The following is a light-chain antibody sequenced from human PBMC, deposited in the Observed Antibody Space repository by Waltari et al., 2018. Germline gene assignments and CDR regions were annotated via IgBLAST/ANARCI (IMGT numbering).Light chain of an antibody. CDR2: PAS. Sequence: EIMLTQSPGTLSLSPGERATLSCKASQSISKYLAWYQQKPGQAPRLLIYPASSRATGIPDRFSGSGSETDFSLTISRLEPEDFAVYYCQHYVRLPATFGQGTNVEIK. J-gene: IGKJ1*01. CDR3: QHYVRLPAT. V-gene: IGKV3-20*01. CDR1: QSISKY.